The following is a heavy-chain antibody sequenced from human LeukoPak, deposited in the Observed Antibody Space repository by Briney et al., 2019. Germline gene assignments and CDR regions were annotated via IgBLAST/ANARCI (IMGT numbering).Heavy chain of an antibody. J-gene: IGHJ4*02. CDR3: ARGFSSWYGY. Sequence: PGGSLRLSCAASGFTFSSYAMHWVRQAPGKGLEWVAVISYDGSNKYYPDSVKGRFTISRDNSKNTLYLQMNSLRAEDTAVYYCARGFSSWYGYWGQGTLVTVSS. CDR1: GFTFSSYA. CDR2: ISYDGSNK. D-gene: IGHD6-13*01. V-gene: IGHV3-30*01.